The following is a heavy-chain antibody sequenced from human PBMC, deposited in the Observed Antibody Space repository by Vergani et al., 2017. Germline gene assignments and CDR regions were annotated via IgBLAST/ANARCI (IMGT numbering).Heavy chain of an antibody. CDR1: GGSINSYY. D-gene: IGHD3-9*01. Sequence: QVQLQESGPGLVKPSETLSLTCTVLGGSINSYYWSWIRQPPGKGLEWIGYIYYSGSTNYNPSLKSRVTIAVDTSKNQFSLRLSSVTAADTAVYYCARGTTYYDILNGFSHIQHMDVWGKGTTVTVSS. CDR2: IYYSGST. CDR3: ARGTTYYDILNGFSHIQHMDV. J-gene: IGHJ6*03. V-gene: IGHV4-59*01.